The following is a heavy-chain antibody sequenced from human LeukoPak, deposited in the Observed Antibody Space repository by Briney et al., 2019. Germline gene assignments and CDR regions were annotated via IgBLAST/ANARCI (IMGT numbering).Heavy chain of an antibody. D-gene: IGHD3-10*01. V-gene: IGHV4-34*01. CDR2: INHSGST. CDR1: GGSFSGYY. CDR3: ARRTMVRGPKDY. J-gene: IGHJ4*01. Sequence: SETLSLTCAVYGGSFSGYYWSWIRQPPGKGLEWIGEINHSGSTNYNPSLKSRVTISVDTSKNQFSLKLSSVTAADTAVYYCARRTMVRGPKDYWGQGTLVTVSS.